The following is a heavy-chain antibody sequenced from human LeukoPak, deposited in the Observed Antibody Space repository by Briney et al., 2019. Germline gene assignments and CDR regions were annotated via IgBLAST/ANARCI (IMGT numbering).Heavy chain of an antibody. J-gene: IGHJ6*03. Sequence: QAGGSLRLSCAASGFTFSSYAMSWVRQAPGKGLEWVSAISGSGGSTYYADSVKGRFTISRDNSKNTLYLQMNSLRAEDTAVYYCARVSRGEEYYYYYYMDVWGKGTTVTVSS. CDR3: ARVSRGEEYYYYYYMDV. D-gene: IGHD3-16*01. V-gene: IGHV3-23*01. CDR1: GFTFSSYA. CDR2: ISGSGGST.